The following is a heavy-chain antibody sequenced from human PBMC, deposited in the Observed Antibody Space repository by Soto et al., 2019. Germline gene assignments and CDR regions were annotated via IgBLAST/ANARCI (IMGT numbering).Heavy chain of an antibody. V-gene: IGHV4-28*01. CDR3: ARSPGFLEWFPDY. CDR1: GYSISSSNW. J-gene: IGHJ4*02. CDR2: IYYSGST. Sequence: SSETLSLTCAVSGYSISSSNWWGWIRQPPGKGLEWIGYIYYSGSTYYNPSLKSRVTMSVDTSKNLFSLKLSSVTAVDTAVYYCARSPGFLEWFPDYWGQGTLVTVSS. D-gene: IGHD3-3*01.